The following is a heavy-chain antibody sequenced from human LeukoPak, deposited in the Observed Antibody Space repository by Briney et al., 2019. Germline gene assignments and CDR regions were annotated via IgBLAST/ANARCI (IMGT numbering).Heavy chain of an antibody. V-gene: IGHV4-4*07. CDR3: ARHSGTTGEVKFDP. Sequence: PAETLSLTSTVSGGSISSYCLSWIRQPAGKGLEWIGRIYSRVTTYNPSLKSRVTMSADTSRNHVSLTLNSVTAADTAVYYCARHSGTTGEVKFDPWGQGTLVTVSS. CDR2: IYSRVT. CDR1: GGSISSYC. J-gene: IGHJ5*02. D-gene: IGHD3-10*01.